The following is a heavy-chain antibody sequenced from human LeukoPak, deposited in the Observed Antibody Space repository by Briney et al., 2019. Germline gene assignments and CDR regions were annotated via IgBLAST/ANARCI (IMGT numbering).Heavy chain of an antibody. J-gene: IGHJ5*02. V-gene: IGHV3-30*18. CDR2: ISNDGSKK. Sequence: GGSLRLSCAASGFTFSNYGMHWVRQAPGKGLDWVAVISNDGSKKYYADSVKGRFTISRDNSKNTLSLQVSSLRTEDTAVYYCAKGSRRFDPWGQGTLVTVSS. CDR1: GFTFSNYG. CDR3: AKGSRRFDP.